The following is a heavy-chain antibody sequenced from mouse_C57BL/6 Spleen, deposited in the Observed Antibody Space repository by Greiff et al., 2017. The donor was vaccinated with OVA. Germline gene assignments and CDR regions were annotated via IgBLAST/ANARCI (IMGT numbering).Heavy chain of an antibody. CDR2: IRLKSDNYAT. CDR3: TAHYSNYGFAY. D-gene: IGHD2-5*01. V-gene: IGHV6-3*01. CDR1: GFTFSNYW. J-gene: IGHJ3*01. Sequence: EVQRVESGGGLVQPGGSMKLSCVASGFTFSNYWMNWVRQSPEKGLEWVAQIRLKSDNYATHYAESVKGRFTISRDDSKSSVYLQMNNLRAEDTGIYYCTAHYSNYGFAYWGQGTLVTVSA.